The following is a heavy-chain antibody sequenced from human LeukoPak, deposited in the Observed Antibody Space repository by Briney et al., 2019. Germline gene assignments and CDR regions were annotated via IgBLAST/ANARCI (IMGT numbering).Heavy chain of an antibody. Sequence: SETLSLTCTVSGGSISSGDYYWSWIRQPPGKGLEWIGYIYYSGSTYYNPSLKSRVTISVDTSKNQFSLKLSSVTAADTAVYYCARGPYYDTLTGYYMTLDYWGQGTLVTVSS. CDR3: ARGPYYDTLTGYYMTLDY. CDR2: IYYSGST. J-gene: IGHJ4*02. CDR1: GGSISSGDYY. D-gene: IGHD3-9*01. V-gene: IGHV4-30-4*01.